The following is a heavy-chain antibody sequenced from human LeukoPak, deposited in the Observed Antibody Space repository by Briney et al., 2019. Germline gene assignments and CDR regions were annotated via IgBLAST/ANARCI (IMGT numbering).Heavy chain of an antibody. CDR1: GFTFSSYA. Sequence: GGSLRLSCAASGFTFSSYAMSWVRQAPGKRLEWVSGISGSGPYTFYTDSVKGRFTISRDSSKNTLYLQMNSLRAEDTALYYCAKHGYCSGISCFFDFWGQGTLVTVSS. D-gene: IGHD2-2*03. V-gene: IGHV3-23*01. J-gene: IGHJ4*02. CDR3: AKHGYCSGISCFFDF. CDR2: ISGSGPYT.